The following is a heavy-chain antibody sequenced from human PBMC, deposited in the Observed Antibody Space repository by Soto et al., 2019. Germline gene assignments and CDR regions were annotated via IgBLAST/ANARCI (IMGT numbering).Heavy chain of an antibody. D-gene: IGHD1-1*01. CDR3: ARPRRFNCMDV. Sequence: ASVKVSCKASGFTFTSSAVQWVRQARGQRLEWIGWIVVGSGNTNYAQKFQERATITSDMSTSTAYRELSSLRSEDTAVYYFARPRRFNCMDVWGQGTTVTVSS. CDR1: GFTFTSSA. V-gene: IGHV1-58*01. CDR2: IVVGSGNT. J-gene: IGHJ6*02.